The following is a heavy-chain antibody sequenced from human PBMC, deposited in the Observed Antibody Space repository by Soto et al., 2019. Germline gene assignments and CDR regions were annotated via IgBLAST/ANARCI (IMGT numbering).Heavy chain of an antibody. J-gene: IGHJ6*02. Sequence: PGESLKISCKGSCYSFTSYWIGWVRQMPGKGLEWMGIIDPRDSETRYSPSFQGQVTISVDKFINTAYLQWSSLKASDTAMYYCATASTNYYYYYGMDAWGQGTTVTVSS. CDR3: ATASTNYYYYYGMDA. CDR1: CYSFTSYW. V-gene: IGHV5-51*01. CDR2: IDPRDSET.